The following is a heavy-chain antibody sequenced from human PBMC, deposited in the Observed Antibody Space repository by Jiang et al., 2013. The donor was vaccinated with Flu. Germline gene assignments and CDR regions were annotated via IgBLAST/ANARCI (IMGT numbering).Heavy chain of an antibody. J-gene: IGHJ4*02. CDR1: GFTFSSYG. Sequence: RLSCAASGFTFSSYGMHWVRQAPGKGLEWVAFIRYDGSNKYYADSVKGRFTISRDNSKNTLYLQMNSLRAEDTAVYYCAKGEAYYYDSSGYYTHWGQGTLVTVSS. V-gene: IGHV3-30*02. CDR2: IRYDGSNK. CDR3: AKGEAYYYDSSGYYTH. D-gene: IGHD3-22*01.